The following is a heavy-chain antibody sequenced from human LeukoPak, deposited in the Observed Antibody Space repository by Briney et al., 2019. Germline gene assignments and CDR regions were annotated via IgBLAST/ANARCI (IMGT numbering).Heavy chain of an antibody. CDR2: ISGSSSTI. CDR1: GFIFRDYF. CDR3: ARDAPSDYTVGSN. J-gene: IGHJ3*01. V-gene: IGHV3-11*04. D-gene: IGHD4-11*01. Sequence: SGGSLRLSCAASGFIFRDYFMSWIRQAPGKGLEWVSYISGSSSTIFYADSVKGRFTISRDNAKNSLYLQMNSLRAEDTALYFCARDAPSDYTVGSNWGQGTMVTVSS.